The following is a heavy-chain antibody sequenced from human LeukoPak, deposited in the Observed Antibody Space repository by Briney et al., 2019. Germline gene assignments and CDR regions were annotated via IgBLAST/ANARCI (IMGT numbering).Heavy chain of an antibody. CDR1: GYTFTGYY. J-gene: IGHJ3*02. CDR3: ARDAVTLYNWNDEGDAFDI. V-gene: IGHV1-2*02. D-gene: IGHD1-1*01. Sequence: ASVKVSCKASGYTFTGYYMHWVRQAPGQGLEWMGWINPNSGGTNYAQKFQGRVTMTRDTSISTAYMELSRLRSDDTAVYYCARDAVTLYNWNDEGDAFDIWGQGTMVTVSS. CDR2: INPNSGGT.